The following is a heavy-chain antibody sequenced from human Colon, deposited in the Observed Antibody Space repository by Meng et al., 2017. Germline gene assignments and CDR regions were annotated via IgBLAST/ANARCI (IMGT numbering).Heavy chain of an antibody. D-gene: IGHD2-2*03. Sequence: EVQLVGSGGGLFQPGGSLLLCCAASVFTFSTSWMNWVRQAPGKGLEWVAMIKQDGSETRYVDSVKGRFTISRDNTKNSLYLQMNSLRAEETAVYYCVSDWIMFHWGQGTLVTVSS. V-gene: IGHV3-7*01. CDR3: VSDWIMFH. CDR2: IKQDGSET. CDR1: VFTFSTSW. J-gene: IGHJ1*01.